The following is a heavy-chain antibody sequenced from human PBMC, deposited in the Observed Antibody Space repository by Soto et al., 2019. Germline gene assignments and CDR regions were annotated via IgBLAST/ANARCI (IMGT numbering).Heavy chain of an antibody. CDR1: GFTFSSYG. Sequence: PGGSLRLSCAASGFTFSSYGMHWVRQAPGKGLEWVAVISYDGSNKYYADSVKGRFTISRDNSKNTLYLQMNSLRAEDTAVYYCAKDHCSSTSCYLEYWGQGTLVTVSS. V-gene: IGHV3-30*18. CDR3: AKDHCSSTSCYLEY. CDR2: ISYDGSNK. D-gene: IGHD2-2*01. J-gene: IGHJ4*02.